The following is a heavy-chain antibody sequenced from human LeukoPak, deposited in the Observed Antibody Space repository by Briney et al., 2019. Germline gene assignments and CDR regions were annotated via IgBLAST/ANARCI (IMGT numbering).Heavy chain of an antibody. CDR1: GYTFTSYD. J-gene: IGHJ4*02. Sequence: ASVKVSCKASGYTFTSYDINWVRQATGQGLEWMGWMNPNSGNTGYAQKFQGRVTMTRNTSISTAYMELSRLRSDDTAVYYCARGGGIVVVTGWLWEYWGQGTLVTVSS. CDR3: ARGGGIVVVTGWLWEY. D-gene: IGHD2-21*02. CDR2: MNPNSGNT. V-gene: IGHV1-8*01.